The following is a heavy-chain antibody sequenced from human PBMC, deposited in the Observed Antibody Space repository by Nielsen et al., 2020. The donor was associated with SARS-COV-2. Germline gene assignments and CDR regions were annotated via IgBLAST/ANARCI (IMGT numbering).Heavy chain of an antibody. CDR3: ARGGSGVVTRYYFDY. CDR2: INAGNGNT. CDR1: GYTFTSYA. D-gene: IGHD3-3*01. V-gene: IGHV1-3*01. J-gene: IGHJ4*02. Sequence: ASVKVSCKASGYTFTSYAMHWVRQAPGQRLEWMGWINAGNGNTKYSQKFQGRVTITRDTSASTAYMELSSLRSEDTAVYYCARGGSGVVTRYYFDYWGRGTLVTVSS.